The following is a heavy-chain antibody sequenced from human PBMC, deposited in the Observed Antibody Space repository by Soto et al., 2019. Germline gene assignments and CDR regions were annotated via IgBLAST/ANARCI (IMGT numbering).Heavy chain of an antibody. CDR3: ARDRMKVVPAAQGKYYYYYYMDV. CDR1: GFTFSSYW. V-gene: IGHV3-7*01. CDR2: IKQDGSEK. J-gene: IGHJ6*03. D-gene: IGHD2-2*01. Sequence: GGSLRLSCAASGFTFSSYWMSWVRQAPGKGLEWVANIKQDGSEKYYVDSVKGRFTISRDNAKNSLYLQMNSLRAEDTAVYYCARDRMKVVPAAQGKYYYYYYMDVWGKGTTVTVSS.